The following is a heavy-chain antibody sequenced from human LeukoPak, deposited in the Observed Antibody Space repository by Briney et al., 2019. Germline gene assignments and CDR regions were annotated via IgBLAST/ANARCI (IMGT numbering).Heavy chain of an antibody. CDR1: GYTFTSYG. J-gene: IGHJ4*02. CDR2: MNPNSGNT. V-gene: IGHV1-8*01. Sequence: ASVKVSCKASGYTFTSYGINWVRQATGQGLEWMGWMNPNSGNTGYAQKFQGRVTMTRNTSISTAYMELSSLRSEDTAVYYCARAPVYDFWSGYYTDGPYFDYWGQGTLVTVSS. CDR3: ARAPVYDFWSGYYTDGPYFDY. D-gene: IGHD3-3*01.